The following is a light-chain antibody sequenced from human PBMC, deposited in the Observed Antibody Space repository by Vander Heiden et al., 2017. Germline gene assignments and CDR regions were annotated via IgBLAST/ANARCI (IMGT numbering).Light chain of an antibody. V-gene: IGKV1-5*03. CDR3: QQYNSYSGT. J-gene: IGKJ2*01. CDR1: QSISSW. CDR2: KAS. Sequence: DIQMTQSPSTLSASVGDRVTITCRASQSISSWLAWYQQKPGKAPKLLIYKASSLESGVPSRFSDSGSGTEFTLTISSLQPDDFATYYCQQYNSYSGTFGQWTKLEIK.